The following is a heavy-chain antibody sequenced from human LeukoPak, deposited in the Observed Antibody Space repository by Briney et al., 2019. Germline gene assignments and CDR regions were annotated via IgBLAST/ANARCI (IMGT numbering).Heavy chain of an antibody. CDR2: IYHSGST. V-gene: IGHV4-39*07. D-gene: IGHD2-8*01. CDR3: AAGDGVKAPIGVGSWYFEL. Sequence: SETLSLTCTVSGGSISSSSYYWGWIRQPPGKGLEWIGSIYHSGSTYYNPSLKSRVTISVDTSKNQFFLKLNSATAADTAVYYCAAGDGVKAPIGVGSWYFELWGRGTLVSVTS. J-gene: IGHJ2*01. CDR1: GGSISSSSYY.